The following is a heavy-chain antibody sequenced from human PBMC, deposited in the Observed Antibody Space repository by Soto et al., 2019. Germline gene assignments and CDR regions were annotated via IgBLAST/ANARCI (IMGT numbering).Heavy chain of an antibody. D-gene: IGHD6-13*01. Sequence: QVQLVQSGAEVKKPGSSVKVSCKASGGTFSSYTISWVRQAPGQGLEWMGRIIPILGIANYAQKFQARVTITADQSTSTDYMELSRLRSDDTGVYYCASAAGCIPEARLKPVIWVQETMVTVSS. V-gene: IGHV1-69*02. CDR1: GGTFSSYT. CDR2: IIPILGIA. J-gene: IGHJ3*02. CDR3: ASAAGCIPEARLKPVI.